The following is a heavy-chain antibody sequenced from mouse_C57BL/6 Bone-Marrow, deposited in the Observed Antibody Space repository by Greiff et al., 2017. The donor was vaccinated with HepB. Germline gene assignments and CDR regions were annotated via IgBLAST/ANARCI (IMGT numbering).Heavy chain of an antibody. CDR3: TTEDSSGYPFAY. Sequence: VQLQQPGAELVKPGASVKLSCKASGYTFTSYWMQWVKQRPGQGLEWIGEIDPSDSYTNYNQKFKGKATLTVDTSSSTAYLQLSSLTSEDTAVYYCTTEDSSGYPFAYWGQGTLVTVSA. V-gene: IGHV1-50*01. CDR1: GYTFTSYW. J-gene: IGHJ3*01. D-gene: IGHD3-2*02. CDR2: IDPSDSYT.